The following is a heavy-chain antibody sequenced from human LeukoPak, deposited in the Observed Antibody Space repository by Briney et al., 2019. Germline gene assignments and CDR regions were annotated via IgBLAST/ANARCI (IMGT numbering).Heavy chain of an antibody. Sequence: ASVKVSCKASGGTFSSYAISWVRQAPGQGLEWMGGVITIFGTANYAQKFQGRVTITADESTSTAYMELSSLRSEDTAVYYCARDQIDDYGGKDYYYYGMDVWGQGTTVTVSS. V-gene: IGHV1-69*13. CDR2: VITIFGTA. J-gene: IGHJ6*02. D-gene: IGHD4-23*01. CDR1: GGTFSSYA. CDR3: ARDQIDDYGGKDYYYYGMDV.